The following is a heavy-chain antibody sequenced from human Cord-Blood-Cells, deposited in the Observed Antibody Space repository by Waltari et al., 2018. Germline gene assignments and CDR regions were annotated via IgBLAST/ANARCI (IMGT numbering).Heavy chain of an antibody. D-gene: IGHD1-20*01. V-gene: IGHV5-51*01. Sequence: EVQLVQSGAEVKKPGASLKFSSKGSGYSVPSYWLGRVRQMPGKGLEWMGIIYPGDSDTRYSPSCQGQVTISADKSISTAYLQWSSLKASDTAMYYCARQPDNWNYVDYWGQGTLVTVSS. CDR3: ARQPDNWNYVDY. CDR2: IYPGDSDT. CDR1: GYSVPSYW. J-gene: IGHJ4*02.